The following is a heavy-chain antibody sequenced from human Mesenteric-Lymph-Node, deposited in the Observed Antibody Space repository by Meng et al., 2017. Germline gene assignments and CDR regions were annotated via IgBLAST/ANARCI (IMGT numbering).Heavy chain of an antibody. CDR2: IIPIFGTA. CDR1: GGTFSSYA. V-gene: IGHV1-69*13. D-gene: IGHD5-12*01. CDR3: AKSQSRGYDGRRPCFDP. J-gene: IGHJ5*02. Sequence: SVKVSCKASGGTFSSYAISWARQAPGQGLEWMGGIIPIFGTANYAQKFQGRVTITADESTSTAYMELSSLRSEDTAVYYCAKSQSRGYDGRRPCFDPWGQGTLVTVSS.